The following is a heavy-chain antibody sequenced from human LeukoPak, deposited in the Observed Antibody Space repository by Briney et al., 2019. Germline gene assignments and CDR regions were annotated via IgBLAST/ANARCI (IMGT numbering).Heavy chain of an antibody. V-gene: IGHV3-7*01. CDR1: GFTFSSYW. CDR2: IKQDGSEK. J-gene: IGHJ5*02. CDR3: ARDRALGWFDP. Sequence: PGGSLRLSCAASGFTFSSYWMSWVPQAPGKGLEWVANIKQDGSEKYYVDSVKGRFTISRDNAKNSLYLQMNSLRAEDTAVYYCARDRALGWFDPWGQGTLVTVSS. D-gene: IGHD3-10*01.